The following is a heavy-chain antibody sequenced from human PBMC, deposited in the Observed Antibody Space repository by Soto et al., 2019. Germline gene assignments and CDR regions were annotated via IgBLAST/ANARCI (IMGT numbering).Heavy chain of an antibody. D-gene: IGHD2-15*01. CDR3: ARADLTVAATPPDY. V-gene: IGHV4-31*03. CDR1: GGSISSGGYY. Sequence: NPSETLSLTCTVSGGSISSGGYYWSWIRQHPGKGLEWIGYIYYSGSTYYNPSLKSRVTISVDTSKNQFSLKLSSVTAADTAVYYCARADLTVAATPPDYWGQGTLVTVLL. CDR2: IYYSGST. J-gene: IGHJ4*02.